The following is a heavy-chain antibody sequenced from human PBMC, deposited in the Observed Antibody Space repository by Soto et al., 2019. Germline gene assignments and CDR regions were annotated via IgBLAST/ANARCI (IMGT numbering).Heavy chain of an antibody. D-gene: IGHD5-18*01. Sequence: SETLSLTCAVYGGSFSGYYWSWIRQPPGKGLEWIGEINHSGSTNYNPSLKSRVTISVDTSKNQFSLKLSSVTAADTAVYYCVRAWIQLWSTHNTYDYWGQGTRVTVSS. V-gene: IGHV4-34*01. CDR2: INHSGST. CDR1: GGSFSGYY. J-gene: IGHJ4*02. CDR3: VRAWIQLWSTHNTYDY.